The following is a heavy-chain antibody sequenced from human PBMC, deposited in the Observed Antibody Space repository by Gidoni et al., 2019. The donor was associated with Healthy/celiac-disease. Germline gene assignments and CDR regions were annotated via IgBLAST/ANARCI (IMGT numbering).Heavy chain of an antibody. J-gene: IGHJ6*02. V-gene: IGHV3-30-3*01. CDR3: AREVEWSYDSSGYYSYYYYGMDV. CDR1: GFTFRSYA. Sequence: QVQLVESGGGVVQPGRSLRLSCAAAGFTFRSYAMHWLRQAPGKGLEWVAVISYDGSNKYYADSVKGRFTISRDNSKNTLYLQMNSLRAEDTAVYYCAREVEWSYDSSGYYSYYYYGMDVWGQGTTVTVSS. D-gene: IGHD3-22*01. CDR2: ISYDGSNK.